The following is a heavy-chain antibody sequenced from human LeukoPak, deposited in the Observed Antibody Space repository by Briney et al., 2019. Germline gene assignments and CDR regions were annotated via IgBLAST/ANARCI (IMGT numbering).Heavy chain of an antibody. CDR1: GLIIKSYA. CDR3: ARERAYNSALYFDY. D-gene: IGHD2/OR15-2a*01. CDR2: ISYNGSKE. J-gene: IGHJ4*02. V-gene: IGHV3-30-3*01. Sequence: AGSLRLSCTGAGLIIKSYAMHWVRQAPGQGLEWVAVISYNGSKEDFADSVKGRFTISRDNSKNTLYLQMNSLRAEDTAVYYCARERAYNSALYFDYWGQGTLVTVSS.